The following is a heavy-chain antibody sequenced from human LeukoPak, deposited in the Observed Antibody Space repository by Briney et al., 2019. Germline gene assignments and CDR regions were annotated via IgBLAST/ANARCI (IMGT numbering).Heavy chain of an antibody. D-gene: IGHD3-9*01. J-gene: IGHJ4*02. Sequence: GESLKISCKGSGYSFTSYWIGWVRQMPGKGLEWMGIIYPGDSDTRYSPSFQGQVTISADKSISTAYLQWSSLKASDTAMYYCARQEGRYFDWLNYFDYWGQGTLVTVSS. CDR1: GYSFTSYW. CDR2: IYPGDSDT. V-gene: IGHV5-51*01. CDR3: ARQEGRYFDWLNYFDY.